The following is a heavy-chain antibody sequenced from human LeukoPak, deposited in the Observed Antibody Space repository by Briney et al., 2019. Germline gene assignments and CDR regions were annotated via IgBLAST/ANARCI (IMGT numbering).Heavy chain of an antibody. CDR1: GFTFSSNA. CDR2: ISLRGADT. Sequence: GGSLRLSCSASGFTFSSNAMSWVRQAPGKGLEWVSSISLRGADTNYADSAKGRFTISRDDSKNALYLQMSSLRAEDTAVYFCAIRDCYGGNCYPCDYWGQGTLVTVSS. J-gene: IGHJ4*02. V-gene: IGHV3-23*01. D-gene: IGHD2-21*02. CDR3: AIRDCYGGNCYPCDY.